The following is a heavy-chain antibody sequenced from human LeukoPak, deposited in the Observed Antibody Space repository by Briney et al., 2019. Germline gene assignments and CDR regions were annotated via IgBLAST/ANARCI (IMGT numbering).Heavy chain of an antibody. Sequence: PSETLSHTCTVSGGSISSYYWSWIRQPAGKGLEWIGRIYTSGSTNYNPSLKSRVTMSVDTSKNQFSLKLSSVTAADTAVYYCARSLRSITIFGVVTSFDYWGQGTLVTVSS. CDR2: IYTSGST. D-gene: IGHD3-3*01. J-gene: IGHJ4*02. CDR3: ARSLRSITIFGVVTSFDY. V-gene: IGHV4-4*07. CDR1: GGSISSYY.